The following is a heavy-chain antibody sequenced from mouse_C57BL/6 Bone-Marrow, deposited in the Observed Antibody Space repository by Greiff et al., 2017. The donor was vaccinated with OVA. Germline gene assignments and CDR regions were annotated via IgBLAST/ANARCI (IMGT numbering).Heavy chain of an antibody. J-gene: IGHJ4*01. V-gene: IGHV5-16*01. CDR1: GFTFSDYY. CDR2: INYDGSST. CDR3: ARDGYYEAMDY. D-gene: IGHD2-3*01. Sequence: EVQVVESEGGLVQPGSSMKLSCTASGFTFSDYYMAWVRQVPEKGLEWVANINYDGSSTYYLDSLKSRFIISRDNAKNILYLQMSSLKSEDTATYYCARDGYYEAMDYWGQGTSVTVSS.